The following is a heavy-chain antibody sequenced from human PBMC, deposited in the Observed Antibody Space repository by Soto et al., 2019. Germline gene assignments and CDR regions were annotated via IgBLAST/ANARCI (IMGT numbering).Heavy chain of an antibody. Sequence: GGSLRLSCTASGFSFSTFGMHWVRQAPGKGLEWVGVISHDGKNEYYADSVEGRFTISRDNSKKTLYLQMNSLRPEDTAVYYCASIYYYDSSGFSDFDYWGQGALVTVSS. CDR2: ISHDGKNE. D-gene: IGHD3-22*01. V-gene: IGHV3-30*03. CDR1: GFSFSTFG. CDR3: ASIYYYDSSGFSDFDY. J-gene: IGHJ4*02.